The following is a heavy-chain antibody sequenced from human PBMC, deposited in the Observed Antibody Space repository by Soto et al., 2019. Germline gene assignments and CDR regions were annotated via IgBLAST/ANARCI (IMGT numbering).Heavy chain of an antibody. CDR2: IKSKTDGGTT. Sequence: PGGSLRLSCAASGFTFSNAWVNWVRQAPGKGLEWVGRIKSKTDGGTTDYAAPVKGRFTISRDDSKNTLYLQMNSLKTEDTAVYYCTTDNWVYSSSWYRLVAKAYYYYYGMDVWGQGTTVTVSS. V-gene: IGHV3-15*07. J-gene: IGHJ6*02. CDR3: TTDNWVYSSSWYRLVAKAYYYYYGMDV. D-gene: IGHD6-13*01. CDR1: GFTFSNAW.